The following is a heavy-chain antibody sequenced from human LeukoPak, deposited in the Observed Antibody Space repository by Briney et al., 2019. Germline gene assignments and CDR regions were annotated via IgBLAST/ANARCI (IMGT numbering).Heavy chain of an antibody. V-gene: IGHV4-38-2*02. CDR2: IDHGGST. CDR3: ARGAPYSSGWYHFSEFLNFDL. D-gene: IGHD6-19*01. J-gene: IGHJ2*01. Sequence: SETLSLTCTVSGYSISSGYYWGWLRPPPGKGLGGSGEIDHGGSTNYNPSLKSRVTISVDTSKNQLSLKMSSVTAADTAVYYCARGAPYSSGWYHFSEFLNFDLWGRGTLVTVSS. CDR1: GYSISSGYY.